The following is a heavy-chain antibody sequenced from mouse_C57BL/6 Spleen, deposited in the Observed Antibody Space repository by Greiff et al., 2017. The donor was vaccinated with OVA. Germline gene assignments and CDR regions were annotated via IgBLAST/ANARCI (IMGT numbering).Heavy chain of an antibody. D-gene: IGHD1-1*01. CDR2: INPYNGGT. Sequence: EVQLQQSGPVLVKPGASVKMSCKASGYTFTDYYMNWVKQSHRKSLEWIGVINPYNGGTSYNQKFKGKATLTVDKSSSTAYMELNSLTSEDSAVYYCASPGFTTVVAPDYWGQGTTLTVSS. CDR1: GYTFTDYY. CDR3: ASPGFTTVVAPDY. J-gene: IGHJ2*01. V-gene: IGHV1-19*01.